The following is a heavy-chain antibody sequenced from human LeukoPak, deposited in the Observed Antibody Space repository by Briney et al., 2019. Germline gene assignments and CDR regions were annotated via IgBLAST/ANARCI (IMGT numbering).Heavy chain of an antibody. D-gene: IGHD3-22*01. CDR3: ARQKILDDNYDSSGYYVDQ. J-gene: IGHJ4*02. CDR1: NASIISSSYY. CDR2: IYYRGRT. Sequence: PSETLSLTCSVSNASIISSSYYWGWIRQPPGKGLEWLGCIYYRGRTSYNPSLKIRVTISADTSKNQFSLNLNSVTASDTAVYYCARQKILDDNYDSSGYYVDQWGQGSLVTVSS. V-gene: IGHV4-39*01.